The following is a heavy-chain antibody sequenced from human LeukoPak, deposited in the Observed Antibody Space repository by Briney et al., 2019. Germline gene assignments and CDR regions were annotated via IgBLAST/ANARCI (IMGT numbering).Heavy chain of an antibody. CDR1: GFTFSSYS. J-gene: IGHJ5*02. V-gene: IGHV3-48*02. Sequence: GGSLRLSCAASGFTFSSYSMNWVRQAPGKGLEWVSYISRSSRTTYYADPVKGRFTISRDNAKNSLYLQMNSLRDEDTAVYYCARDYDILTGYSRFDPWAREPWSPSPQ. CDR2: ISRSSRTT. CDR3: ARDYDILTGYSRFDP. D-gene: IGHD3-9*01.